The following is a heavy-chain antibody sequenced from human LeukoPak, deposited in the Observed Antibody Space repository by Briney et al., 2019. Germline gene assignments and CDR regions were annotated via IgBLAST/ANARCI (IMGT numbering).Heavy chain of an antibody. Sequence: SVKVSCKASGGTFSSYAISWVRQAPGQGLEWMGGIIPIFGTANYAQKFQGRVTITADKSTSTAYVELSSLRSEDTAVYYCAPTYYYGSGSYGPFDYWGQGTLVTVSS. J-gene: IGHJ4*02. V-gene: IGHV1-69*06. CDR3: APTYYYGSGSYGPFDY. D-gene: IGHD3-10*01. CDR1: GGTFSSYA. CDR2: IIPIFGTA.